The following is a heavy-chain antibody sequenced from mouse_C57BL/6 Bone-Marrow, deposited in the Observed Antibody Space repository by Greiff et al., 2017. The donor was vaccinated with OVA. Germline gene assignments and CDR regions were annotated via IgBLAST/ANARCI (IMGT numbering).Heavy chain of an antibody. CDR3: TRIYYDYGHFDY. CDR1: GFTFSSYA. J-gene: IGHJ2*01. CDR2: ISSGGDYI. V-gene: IGHV5-9-1*02. Sequence: EVKLMESGEGLVKPGGSLKLSCAASGFTFSSYAMSWVRQTPEKRLEWVAYISSGGDYIYYADTVKGRFTISRDNARNTLYLQMSSLKSEDTAMYYCTRIYYDYGHFDYWGQGTTLTVSS. D-gene: IGHD2-4*01.